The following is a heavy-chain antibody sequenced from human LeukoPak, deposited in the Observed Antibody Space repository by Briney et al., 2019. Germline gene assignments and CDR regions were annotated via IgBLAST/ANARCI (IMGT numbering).Heavy chain of an antibody. V-gene: IGHV3-7*01. CDR3: ARVFINDYVWGSYRAYYFDY. CDR1: GFTFSSYP. D-gene: IGHD3-16*02. Sequence: GFLRLSCAASGFTFSSYPMSWVRQAPGKGLEWVANIKQDGSEKYYVDSVKGRFTISRDNAKNSLYLQMNSLRAEDTAVYYCARVFINDYVWGSYRAYYFDYWGQGTLVTVSS. J-gene: IGHJ4*02. CDR2: IKQDGSEK.